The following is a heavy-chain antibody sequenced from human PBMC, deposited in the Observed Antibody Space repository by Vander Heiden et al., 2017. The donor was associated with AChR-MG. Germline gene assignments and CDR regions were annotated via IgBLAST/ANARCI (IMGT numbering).Heavy chain of an antibody. V-gene: IGHV1-69*04. Sequence: QVQLVQSGAEVKKPGSSVKVPCKASGGIFSSYAVTWVRQAPGQGLEWMGRIIPILGTVDYAQKFQGRITITADKSTSAAYMELSSLRSEDTAVYYCARNVDIFTGDEKSDYWGQGTLVTVSS. CDR1: GGIFSSYA. CDR2: IIPILGTV. J-gene: IGHJ4*02. CDR3: ARNVDIFTGDEKSDY. D-gene: IGHD3-9*01.